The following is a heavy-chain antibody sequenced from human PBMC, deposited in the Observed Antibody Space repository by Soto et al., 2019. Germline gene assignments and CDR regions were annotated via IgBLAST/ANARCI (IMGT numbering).Heavy chain of an antibody. Sequence: LRLSCATSGFTFNNYAMTWVRQAPVKGLEWVSVVTGSGDTTYYAASVKGRFTISRDNSKNTVYLQMNSLRVDDTAVYYCARPNLYCSSTSCYDYWGQGTLVTVSS. V-gene: IGHV3-23*01. CDR1: GFTFNNYA. CDR2: VTGSGDTT. CDR3: ARPNLYCSSTSCYDY. D-gene: IGHD2-2*01. J-gene: IGHJ4*02.